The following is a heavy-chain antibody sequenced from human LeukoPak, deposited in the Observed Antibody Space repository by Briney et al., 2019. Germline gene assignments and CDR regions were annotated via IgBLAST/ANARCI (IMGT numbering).Heavy chain of an antibody. CDR3: ARDLGELPPSPLTDY. V-gene: IGHV3-21*01. D-gene: IGHD1-26*01. J-gene: IGHJ4*02. CDR2: ISSSSSYI. Sequence: GGSLRLSCAASGFTFSSYSMNWVRQAPGKGLEWVSSISSSSSYIYYADSVKGRFTISRDNAKNSLYLQMNSLRAEDTAVYYCARDLGELPPSPLTDYWGQGTLVTVSS. CDR1: GFTFSSYS.